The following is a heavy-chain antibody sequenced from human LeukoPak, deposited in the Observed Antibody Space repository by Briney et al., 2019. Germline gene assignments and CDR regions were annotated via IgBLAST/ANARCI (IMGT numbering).Heavy chain of an antibody. D-gene: IGHD4/OR15-4a*01. CDR1: GGSISSGGYY. CDR3: AKARGATYGTYYFDY. Sequence: SQTLSLTCTVSGGSISSGGYYWSWIRQHPGKGLEWIGYIYSRGSTYYNPSLKSRVTISVDTSKNQFSLNLSSVTAADTAVYYCAKARGATYGTYYFDYWGQGTLVTISS. CDR2: IYSRGST. V-gene: IGHV4-31*03. J-gene: IGHJ4*02.